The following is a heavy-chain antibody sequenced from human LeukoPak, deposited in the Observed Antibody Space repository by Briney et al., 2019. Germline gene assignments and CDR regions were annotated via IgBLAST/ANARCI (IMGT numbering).Heavy chain of an antibody. CDR3: ARVGRGGCSSTSCYNWFDP. CDR2: TYYRSKWYN. J-gene: IGHJ5*02. Sequence: SQTLSLTCAISGDSVSNNSAAWNWIRQSPSRGLEWLGRTYYRSKWYNDYAVSVKSRITINPDTSKNQFSLQLNSVTPEDTAVYYCARVGRGGCSSTSCYNWFDPWGQGTLVTVSS. V-gene: IGHV6-1*01. D-gene: IGHD2-2*01. CDR1: GDSVSNNSAA.